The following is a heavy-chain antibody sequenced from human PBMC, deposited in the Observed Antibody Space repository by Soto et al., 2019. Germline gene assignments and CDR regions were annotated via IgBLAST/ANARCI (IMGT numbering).Heavy chain of an antibody. CDR3: ARGRGYSGDDHYYYFDMDV. Sequence: QVQLVQSGAEVKKPGSSVQVSCKASGGTFNNYPITWVRQAPGEGLEWMGGSIPIFGTANYAQKFQGRVTISVDESTSTAYMELSSLRSEDTAVYYCARGRGYSGDDHYYYFDMDVW. J-gene: IGHJ6*01. CDR2: SIPIFGTA. CDR1: GGTFNNYP. V-gene: IGHV1-69*01. D-gene: IGHD5-12*01.